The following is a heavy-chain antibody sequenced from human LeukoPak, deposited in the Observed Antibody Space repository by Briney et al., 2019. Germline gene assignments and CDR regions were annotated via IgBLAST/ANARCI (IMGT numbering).Heavy chain of an antibody. D-gene: IGHD3-10*01. CDR1: GFTFSSYA. CDR2: ISYDGSNK. CDR3: ARGGPDYYGSGSYYPPQIDYFDY. V-gene: IGHV3-30*04. J-gene: IGHJ4*02. Sequence: GGSLRLSCAASGFTFSSYAMHWVRQAPGKGLEWVAVISYDGSNKYCADSVKGRFTISRDNSKNTLYLQMNSLRAEDTAVYYCARGGPDYYGSGSYYPPQIDYFDYWGQGTLVTVSS.